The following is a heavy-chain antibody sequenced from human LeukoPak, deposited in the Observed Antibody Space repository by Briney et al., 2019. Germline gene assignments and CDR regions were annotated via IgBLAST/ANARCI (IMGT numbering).Heavy chain of an antibody. CDR3: ASSDYYDSPFDP. V-gene: IGHV1-2*02. CDR1: GYTFTGYY. Sequence: ASVKVSCKASGYTFTGYYMHWVRQAPGQGLEWMGWINPNSGGTNYAQKFQGSVTMTRDTSISTAYMELSRLRSDDTAVYYCASSDYYDSPFDPWGQGTLVTVSS. CDR2: INPNSGGT. D-gene: IGHD3-22*01. J-gene: IGHJ5*02.